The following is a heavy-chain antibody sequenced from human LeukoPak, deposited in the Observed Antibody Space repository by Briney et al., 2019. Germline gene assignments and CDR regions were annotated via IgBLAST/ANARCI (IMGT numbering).Heavy chain of an antibody. D-gene: IGHD3-9*01. CDR3: ARAKGLYDILTGYYFVY. CDR1: GYTFTGYY. J-gene: IGHJ4*02. V-gene: IGHV1-2*02. Sequence: ASVKVSCKASGYTFTGYYMHWVRQAPGQGLEWMGWINPNSGGTNYAQKFQGRVTMTRDTSISTAYMELSRLRSDDTAVYYCARAKGLYDILTGYYFVYWGQGTLVTVSS. CDR2: INPNSGGT.